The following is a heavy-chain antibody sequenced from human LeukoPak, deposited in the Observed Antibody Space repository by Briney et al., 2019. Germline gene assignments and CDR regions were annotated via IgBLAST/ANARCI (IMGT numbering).Heavy chain of an antibody. CDR3: ARETPAYFDY. J-gene: IGHJ4*02. Sequence: SETLSLTCTVSGGTITSSYWNWFRQAPGKGLEWIGYMYYIGTTNYNPSLKSRVTISVDTSKNQFSLRLSSVTAADTAVYYCARETPAYFDYWGQGTLVTVSS. V-gene: IGHV4-59*01. CDR2: MYYIGTT. CDR1: GGTITSSY. D-gene: IGHD6-25*01.